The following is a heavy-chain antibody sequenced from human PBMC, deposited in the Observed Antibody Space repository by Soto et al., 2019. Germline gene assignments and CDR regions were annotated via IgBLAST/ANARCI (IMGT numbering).Heavy chain of an antibody. D-gene: IGHD6-13*01. CDR3: ARQWLPGSSSPIDY. CDR2: IYPGDSDT. CDR1: GYSFTSYW. Sequence: GKSLKISCKGSGYSFTSYWIGWVRQMPGKGLEWMGIIYPGDSDTRYSPYFQGQVTISADKSISTAYLQWSSLKASDTAMYYCARQWLPGSSSPIDYWGQGTLGTVSS. J-gene: IGHJ4*02. V-gene: IGHV5-51*01.